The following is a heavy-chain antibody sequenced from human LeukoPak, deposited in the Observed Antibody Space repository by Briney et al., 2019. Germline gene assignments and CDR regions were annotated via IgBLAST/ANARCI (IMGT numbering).Heavy chain of an antibody. CDR3: ARHPQYSSYFDY. V-gene: IGHV4-59*08. CDR2: IYYSGST. CDR1: GVSISSYY. D-gene: IGHD5-18*01. Sequence: SETLSLTCTVSGVSISSYYWSWIRQPPGKGLEWIGYIYYSGSTNYNPSLKSRVTISVDTSKNQFSLKLSSVTAADTAVYYCARHPQYSSYFDYWGQGTLVTVSS. J-gene: IGHJ4*02.